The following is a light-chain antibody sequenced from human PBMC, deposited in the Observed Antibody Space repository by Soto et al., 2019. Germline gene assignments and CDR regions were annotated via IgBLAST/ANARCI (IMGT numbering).Light chain of an antibody. CDR2: GAS. Sequence: LMTQSPATLSVSPGERAALSCRASQSVTTNMAWYQKKPGQAPRLLLYGASTSATGSPARFSGSGSGADFALTLSSLHSEDFAVYYCQQYNKWPPWTVGQGTKVDIK. CDR3: QQYNKWPPWT. V-gene: IGKV3-15*01. CDR1: QSVTTN. J-gene: IGKJ1*01.